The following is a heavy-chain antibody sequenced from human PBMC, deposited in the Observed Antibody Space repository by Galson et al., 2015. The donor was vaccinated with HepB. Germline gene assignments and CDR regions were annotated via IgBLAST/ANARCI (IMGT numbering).Heavy chain of an antibody. V-gene: IGHV3-7*03. D-gene: IGHD3-9*01. CDR1: GFTFSSYW. CDR3: ARDRLRYFDWYGMDV. J-gene: IGHJ6*02. CDR2: IKQDGSEK. Sequence: SLRLSCAASGFTFSSYWMSWVRQAPGKGLEWVANIKQDGSEKYYVDSVKGRFTISRDNAKNSLYLQMNSLRAEDTAAYYCARDRLRYFDWYGMDVWGQGTTVTVSS.